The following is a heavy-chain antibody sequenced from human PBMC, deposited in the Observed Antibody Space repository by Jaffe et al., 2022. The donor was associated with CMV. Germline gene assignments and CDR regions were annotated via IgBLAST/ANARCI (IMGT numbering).Heavy chain of an antibody. J-gene: IGHJ2*01. V-gene: IGHV3-53*01. Sequence: EVQLVESGGGLIQPGGSLRLSCAASGFTVSSNYMSWVRQAPGKGLEWVSVIYSGGSTYYADSVKGRFTISRDNSKNTLYLQMNSLRAEDTAVYYCARVHFDWSPRGYWYFDLWGRGTLVTVSS. CDR2: IYSGGST. D-gene: IGHD3-9*01. CDR1: GFTVSSNY. CDR3: ARVHFDWSPRGYWYFDL.